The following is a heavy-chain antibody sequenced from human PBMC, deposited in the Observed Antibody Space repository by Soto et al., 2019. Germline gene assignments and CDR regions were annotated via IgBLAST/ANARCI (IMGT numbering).Heavy chain of an antibody. CDR3: AKDQSYYYDSSGSRAEY. J-gene: IGHJ4*02. Sequence: EVQLLESGGGLVQPGGSLRLSCAASGFTFSSYAMTWVRQAPGKGLEWVSGIIGSGGSRDYADSVKGRFTISRDNSKNTLYLQMNSLRAEDTALYFSAKDQSYYYDSSGSRAEYWGQGTLVPVSS. V-gene: IGHV3-23*01. CDR1: GFTFSSYA. CDR2: IIGSGGSR. D-gene: IGHD3-22*01.